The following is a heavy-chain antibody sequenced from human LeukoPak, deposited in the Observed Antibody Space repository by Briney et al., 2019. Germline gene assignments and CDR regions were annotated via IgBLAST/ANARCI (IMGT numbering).Heavy chain of an antibody. Sequence: GGSLRLSCAASGFTFSSYAMSWVRQAPGKGLEWVSAISGSGANTYYADSVKGRFTISRDNSKNTVYLQMNSLRAEDTAVYYCAKRRNDFWSGLDYWGQGTLVTVSS. D-gene: IGHD3-3*01. V-gene: IGHV3-23*01. J-gene: IGHJ4*02. CDR3: AKRRNDFWSGLDY. CDR1: GFTFSSYA. CDR2: ISGSGANT.